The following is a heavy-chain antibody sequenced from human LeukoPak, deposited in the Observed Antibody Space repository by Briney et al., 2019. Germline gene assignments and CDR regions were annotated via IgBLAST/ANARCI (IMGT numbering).Heavy chain of an antibody. CDR1: GGSISDYY. Sequence: SETLSLTCTVSGGSISDYYWNWIRQPPGKGLEWIAYVHYSGTTKYNPSLQSRVTTAVDLSKKEVSLRLDSVTAADTAVYYCAGDMRGSAKVWFDSWGQGALVIASS. V-gene: IGHV4-59*12. CDR3: AGDMRGSAKVWFDS. J-gene: IGHJ5*01. CDR2: VHYSGTT. D-gene: IGHD3-10*01.